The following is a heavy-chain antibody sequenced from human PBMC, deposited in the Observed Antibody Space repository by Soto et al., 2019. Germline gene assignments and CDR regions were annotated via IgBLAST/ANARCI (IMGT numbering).Heavy chain of an antibody. CDR3: ARDGYSSSWSPFDY. CDR2: IYYSGST. D-gene: IGHD6-13*01. Sequence: SETLSLTCTVSGGSISSYYWSWIRQPPGKGLEWIGYIYYSGSTNYNPSLKSRVTISVDTSKNQFSLKLSSVTAADTAVYYCARDGYSSSWSPFDYWGQGTLVTVSS. J-gene: IGHJ4*02. CDR1: GGSISSYY. V-gene: IGHV4-59*01.